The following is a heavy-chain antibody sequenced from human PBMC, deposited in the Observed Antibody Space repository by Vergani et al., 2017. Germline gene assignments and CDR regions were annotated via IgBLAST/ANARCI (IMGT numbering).Heavy chain of an antibody. Sequence: QMQLQESGPGLVKASETLSLTCTVSGDSIISRSYYWGWLRQPPGKGRECIGIIYNSGNGDSSSPLNSRVTISAATSKNQFSLRPTSVTAADTAVYYCASGKYYSDSTSHFRGRYFDVWGRGTLVTVPS. CDR2: IYNSGNG. J-gene: IGHJ2*01. D-gene: IGHD3-16*01. CDR1: GDSIISRSYY. V-gene: IGHV4-39*01. CDR3: ASGKYYSDSTSHFRGRYFDV.